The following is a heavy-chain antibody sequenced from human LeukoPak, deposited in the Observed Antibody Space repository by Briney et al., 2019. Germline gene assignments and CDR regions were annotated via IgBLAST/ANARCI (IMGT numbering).Heavy chain of an antibody. CDR3: ARSERWLPPGD. CDR2: ISSDSNNI. Sequence: GGSLRLSCAASGFTFSTRSMNWVRQAPGKGLEWVSSISSDSNNIYYVDSVKGRFTVSRDNAKNSLYLQMSSLRAEDTAVYYCARSERWLPPGDWGQGTLVTVSS. D-gene: IGHD5-24*01. J-gene: IGHJ4*02. CDR1: GFTFSTRS. V-gene: IGHV3-21*01.